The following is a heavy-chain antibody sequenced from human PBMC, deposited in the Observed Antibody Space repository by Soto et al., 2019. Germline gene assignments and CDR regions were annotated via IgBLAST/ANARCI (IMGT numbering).Heavy chain of an antibody. Sequence: QVQLVESGGGVVQPGRSLRLSCAASGFTFSSYGMHWVRQAPGKGLEWVAVISYDGSNKYYADSVKGRFTISRDNSKNPLYLQMNSLRAEDTAVYYCAKEGGDSSGWYYYFGMDVWGQGTTVTVSS. V-gene: IGHV3-30*18. CDR2: ISYDGSNK. CDR1: GFTFSSYG. D-gene: IGHD6-19*01. CDR3: AKEGGDSSGWYYYFGMDV. J-gene: IGHJ6*02.